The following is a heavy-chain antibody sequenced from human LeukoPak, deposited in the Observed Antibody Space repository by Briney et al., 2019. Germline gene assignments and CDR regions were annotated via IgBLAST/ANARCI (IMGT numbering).Heavy chain of an antibody. Sequence: GGSLRLSCAASGFTFSGYAMNWVRQAPGKGLEWVSGTGSTGVSTFYADSVKGRFTVSRDNSKNTLSLQMDSLRAEDTAVYYCAKDPGVVPAHYFDHWGQGTLVTVSS. CDR1: GFTFSGYA. CDR3: AKDPGVVPAHYFDH. J-gene: IGHJ4*02. V-gene: IGHV3-23*01. CDR2: TGSTGVST. D-gene: IGHD2-2*01.